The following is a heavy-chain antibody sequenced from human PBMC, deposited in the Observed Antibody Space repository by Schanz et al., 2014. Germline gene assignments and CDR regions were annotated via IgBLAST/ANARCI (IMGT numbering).Heavy chain of an antibody. CDR1: GFTFTNYA. V-gene: IGHV3-23*01. J-gene: IGHJ4*02. CDR2: ISDSGDTA. CDR3: AKSLESCPGGRCSRGYFDY. Sequence: DVPLLESGGGLVQPGGSLRLSCAASGFTFTNYAMSWVRQAPGTGLEWVSLISDSGDTAYYADSVKGRFTISRDNFKGALYLQMSSLRAEDTAVYYCAKSLESCPGGRCSRGYFDYWGQGTLVTVSS. D-gene: IGHD2-8*02.